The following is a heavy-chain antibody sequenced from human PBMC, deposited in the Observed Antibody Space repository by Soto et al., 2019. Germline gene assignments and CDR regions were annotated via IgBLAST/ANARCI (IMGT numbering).Heavy chain of an antibody. V-gene: IGHV5-51*01. J-gene: IGHJ5*02. CDR2: IFPSDSDT. D-gene: IGHD3-22*01. CDR1: GYRFTSYW. Sequence: GESLKISCRTSGYRFTSYWISWVRQMPGKGLEWMGIIFPSDSDTRYSPSFQGQVTISADRSTSTVFLQWASLKASDTAVYFCARKDKSGYFNWFDPWGQGTLVTVSS. CDR3: ARKDKSGYFNWFDP.